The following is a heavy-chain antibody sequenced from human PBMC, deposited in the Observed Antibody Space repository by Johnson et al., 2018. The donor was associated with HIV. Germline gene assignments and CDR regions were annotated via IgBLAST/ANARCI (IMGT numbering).Heavy chain of an antibody. D-gene: IGHD3-16*01. V-gene: IGHV3-64*04. CDR2: ISSNGGST. CDR1: GFSFSTYA. J-gene: IGHJ3*02. CDR3: AREGEGGAFDI. Sequence: QVQLVESGGGLVQPGGSLRLSCAASGFSFSTYAMHWVRQAPGKGLEYVSAISSNGGSTYYADFVEGRFIISRDNSNNTLYLQMNSLRAEDTAVYYCAREGEGGAFDIWGQGTMVTVSS.